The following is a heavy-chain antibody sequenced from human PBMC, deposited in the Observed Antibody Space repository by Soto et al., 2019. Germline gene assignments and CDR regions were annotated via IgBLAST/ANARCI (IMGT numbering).Heavy chain of an antibody. Sequence: SETLSLTCAVYGGNFSGYYLSWIRQPPGKGLEWIGEINHSGSTNYNPSLKSRVTISVDTSKNQFSLKLSSVTAADTAVYYCARGAHYRYYYYMDVWGKGTTVTVS. J-gene: IGHJ6*03. CDR2: INHSGST. V-gene: IGHV4-34*01. CDR1: GGNFSGYY. CDR3: ARGAHYRYYYYMDV. D-gene: IGHD4-4*01.